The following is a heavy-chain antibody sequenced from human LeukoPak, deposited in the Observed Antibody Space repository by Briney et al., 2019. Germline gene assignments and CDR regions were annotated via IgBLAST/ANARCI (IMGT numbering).Heavy chain of an antibody. CDR2: ISGSGGST. V-gene: IGHV3-23*01. CDR3: ASLVVVVAATENMDV. Sequence: GGSLRLSCAASGFTFSSYAMSWVRQAPGKGLEWVSAISGSGGSTYYADSVKGRFTISRDNSKNTLYLQMNSLRAEDTAVYYCASLVVVVAATENMDVWGKGTTVTVSS. CDR1: GFTFSSYA. J-gene: IGHJ6*03. D-gene: IGHD2-15*01.